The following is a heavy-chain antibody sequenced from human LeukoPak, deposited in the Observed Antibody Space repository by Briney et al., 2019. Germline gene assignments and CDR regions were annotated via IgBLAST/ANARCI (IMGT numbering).Heavy chain of an antibody. D-gene: IGHD5-12*01. J-gene: IGHJ4*02. CDR1: GFTFSSYA. CDR2: ISYDGSNK. Sequence: AGGSLRLSCAASGFTFSSYAMHWVRQAPGKGLEWVAVISYDGSNKYYADSVKGRFTISRDNSKNTLYLQMNSLRAEDTAVYYCARGLRWLTSPGFDYWGQGTLVTVSS. V-gene: IGHV3-30-3*01. CDR3: ARGLRWLTSPGFDY.